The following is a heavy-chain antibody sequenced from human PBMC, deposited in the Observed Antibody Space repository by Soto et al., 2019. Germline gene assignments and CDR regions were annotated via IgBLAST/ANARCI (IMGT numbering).Heavy chain of an antibody. Sequence: GESLKISCKGSGYSFTSYWIGWVRQMPGKGLEWMGIIYPGDSDTRYSPSFQGQVTMSADKSISTAYLQWSSLKASDTAIYYCARRYYDSSGYHYFDYWGQGTLVTVSS. D-gene: IGHD3-22*01. CDR3: ARRYYDSSGYHYFDY. CDR1: GYSFTSYW. V-gene: IGHV5-51*01. J-gene: IGHJ4*02. CDR2: IYPGDSDT.